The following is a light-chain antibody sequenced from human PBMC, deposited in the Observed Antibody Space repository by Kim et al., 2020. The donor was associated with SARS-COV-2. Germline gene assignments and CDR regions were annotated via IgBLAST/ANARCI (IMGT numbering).Light chain of an antibody. CDR1: SSTIGNYY. CDR2: DNH. CDR3: GAWVASLSIVV. V-gene: IGLV1-51*01. Sequence: GQKVTITCSGSSSTIGNYYISWYQQLPVTTPRLLIYDNHERPSGVPDRFSVSKSGTTATLGITGLQTGDEADYYCGAWVASLSIVVFGRGTKVTVL. J-gene: IGLJ2*01.